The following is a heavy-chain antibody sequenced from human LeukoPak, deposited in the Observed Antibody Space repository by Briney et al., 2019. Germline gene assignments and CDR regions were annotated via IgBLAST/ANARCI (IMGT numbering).Heavy chain of an antibody. CDR3: ARGLDLGNAFDI. Sequence: PGGSLRLSCAASGFTFSSYEMNWVRQAPGKGLEWVSYISSSGSTIYYADSVKGRFTISRDNSKNTLFLQMNSLRAEDTAVYYCARGLDLGNAFDIWGQGTMVTVSS. J-gene: IGHJ3*02. CDR2: ISSSGSTI. CDR1: GFTFSSYE. V-gene: IGHV3-48*03. D-gene: IGHD1-1*01.